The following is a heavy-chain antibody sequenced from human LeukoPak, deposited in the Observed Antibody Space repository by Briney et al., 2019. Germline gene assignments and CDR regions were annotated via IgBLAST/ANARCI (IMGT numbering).Heavy chain of an antibody. D-gene: IGHD3-10*01. Sequence: SETLSLTCTVSGGSISSYYWSWIRQPPGKGLEWIGYIYYSGSTNYNPSLKSRVTMSVDTSKNQFSLKLSSVTAVDTAVYYCARTNLSGIYHNWDYMDVWGKGTTVAVSS. V-gene: IGHV4-59*12. CDR1: GGSISSYY. J-gene: IGHJ6*03. CDR2: IYYSGST. CDR3: ARTNLSGIYHNWDYMDV.